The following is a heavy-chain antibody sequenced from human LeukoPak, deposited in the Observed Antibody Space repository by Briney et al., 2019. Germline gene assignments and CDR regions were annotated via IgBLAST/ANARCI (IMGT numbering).Heavy chain of an antibody. V-gene: IGHV1-18*01. CDR3: ARGGIKGPHDAYDI. Sequence: ASVKVSCKASGYTFTSYAISWVRQAPGQGLEWMGWISADNGNTDYAQRFQGRVTMTTDTSTSTAYMELRSLRSDDTAVYYCARGGIKGPHDAYDIWGQGTVLTVSS. J-gene: IGHJ3*02. D-gene: IGHD3-10*01. CDR2: ISADNGNT. CDR1: GYTFTSYA.